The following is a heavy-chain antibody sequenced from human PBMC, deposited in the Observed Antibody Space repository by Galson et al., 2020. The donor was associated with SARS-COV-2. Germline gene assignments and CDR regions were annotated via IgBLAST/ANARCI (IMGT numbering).Heavy chain of an antibody. CDR1: GFTFSSYG. V-gene: IGHV3-33*01. CDR3: ARDAATYSSGYYYPPYYYYGMDV. D-gene: IGHD3-22*01. Sequence: GGSLRLSCAASGFTFSSYGMHWVRQAPGKGLEWVAVIWYDGSNKYYADSVKGRFTISRDNSKNTLYLQMNSLRAEDTVVYYCARDAATYSSGYYYPPYYYYGMDVWGQGTTVTVSS. J-gene: IGHJ6*02. CDR2: IWYDGSNK.